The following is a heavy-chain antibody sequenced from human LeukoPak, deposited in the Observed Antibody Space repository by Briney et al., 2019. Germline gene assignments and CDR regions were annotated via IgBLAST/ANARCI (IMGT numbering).Heavy chain of an antibody. CDR1: GYTFTSYG. J-gene: IGHJ3*02. V-gene: IGHV1-18*01. CDR2: ISAYNGNT. CDR3: ARGLSYYYDSSGYLPGDAFDI. D-gene: IGHD3-22*01. Sequence: ASVKVSCKASGYTFTSYGISWVRQAPGQGLEWMGWISAYNGNTNYAQKLQGRVTMTTDTSTSTAYMELRSLRSDDTAVYYCARGLSYYYDSSGYLPGDAFDIWGQGTMVAVSS.